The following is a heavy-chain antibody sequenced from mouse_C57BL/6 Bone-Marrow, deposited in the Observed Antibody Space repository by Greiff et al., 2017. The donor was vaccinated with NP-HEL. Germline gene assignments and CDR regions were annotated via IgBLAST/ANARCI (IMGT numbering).Heavy chain of an antibody. J-gene: IGHJ4*01. CDR3: ARDLYYYGSSYVIAMDY. CDR2: ISSGSSTI. Sequence: EVQVVESGGGLVKPGGSLKLSCAASGFTFSDYGMHWVRQAPEKGLEWVAYISSGSSTIYYADTVKGRFTISRDNAKNTLFLQMTSLRSEDTAMYYCARDLYYYGSSYVIAMDYWGQGTSVTVSS. D-gene: IGHD1-1*01. V-gene: IGHV5-17*01. CDR1: GFTFSDYG.